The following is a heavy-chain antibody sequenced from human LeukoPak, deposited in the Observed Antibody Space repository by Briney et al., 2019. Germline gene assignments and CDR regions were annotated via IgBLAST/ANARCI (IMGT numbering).Heavy chain of an antibody. D-gene: IGHD4-17*01. CDR3: ARDWFDGDYDRFDC. J-gene: IGHJ4*02. Sequence: GGCLRLSCAVSGFAFSSYWMSWFRQAPGKGLEWVANINQDGSQKFSVDSVKGRFTISRDNAKNSLSLQMNSLRVEDTAVYYCARDWFDGDYDRFDCWGQGTLVTVSS. CDR1: GFAFSSYW. V-gene: IGHV3-7*03. CDR2: INQDGSQK.